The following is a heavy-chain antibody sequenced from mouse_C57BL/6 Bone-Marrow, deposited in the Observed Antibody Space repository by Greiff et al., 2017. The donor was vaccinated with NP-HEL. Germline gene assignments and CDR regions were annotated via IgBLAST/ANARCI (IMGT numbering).Heavy chain of an antibody. CDR1: GFTFSSYG. V-gene: IGHV5-6*02. CDR3: ARRDLFITTVVAHFDY. D-gene: IGHD1-1*01. J-gene: IGHJ2*01. CDR2: ISSGGSYT. Sequence: DVHLVESGGDLVKPGGSLKLSCAASGFTFSSYGMSWVRQTPDKRLEWVATISSGGSYTYSPDRVKGRFTISRDNAKNTLYLQMSSLKSEDTAMYYCARRDLFITTVVAHFDYWGQGTTLTVSS.